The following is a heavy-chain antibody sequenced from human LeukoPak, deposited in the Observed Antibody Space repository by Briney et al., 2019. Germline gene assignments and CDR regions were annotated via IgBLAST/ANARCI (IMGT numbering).Heavy chain of an antibody. Sequence: GGPLRLSCSGTGFTFSRYGIHWVRQAPGEGLEWVTVIRYDGGEEYYADSVRGRFTISRDNSKNTVYLQMNNLRAEDTALNYCARESGYNPEPVAFDIWGQGTTVTVSS. CDR3: ARESGYNPEPVAFDI. V-gene: IGHV3-33*01. D-gene: IGHD5-24*01. CDR2: IRYDGGEE. CDR1: GFTFSRYG. J-gene: IGHJ3*02.